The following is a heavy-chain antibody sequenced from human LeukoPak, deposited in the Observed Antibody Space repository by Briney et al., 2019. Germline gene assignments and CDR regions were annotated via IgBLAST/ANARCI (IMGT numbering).Heavy chain of an antibody. D-gene: IGHD3-10*01. V-gene: IGHV3-23*01. CDR2: VSASGGST. Sequence: PGGSLRLSCAASGFIFRNHAMNWVRQAPGQGLEWVSGVSASGGSTFNTDSVKGRFSISRDNSKNSLYLEMNSLRPEDTALYYCAKSLGNQGVIDYWGQGTLVTVS. CDR1: GFIFRNHA. CDR3: AKSLGNQGVIDY. J-gene: IGHJ4*02.